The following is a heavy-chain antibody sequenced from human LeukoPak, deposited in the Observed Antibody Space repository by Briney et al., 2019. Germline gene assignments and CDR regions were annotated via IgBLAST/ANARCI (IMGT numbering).Heavy chain of an antibody. CDR2: INHSGYT. D-gene: IGHD4-17*01. CDR3: TRMTTGHDY. J-gene: IGHJ4*02. Sequence: PSETLSLTCVVSGVSFDDYYWSWVRQTPGKGLEWLGEINHSGYTNDSPSLKSRVTLSIDTSRKQFSLNLRSVTVADAGIYYCTRMTTGHDYWGQGTLVTVSS. CDR1: GVSFDDYY. V-gene: IGHV4-34*01.